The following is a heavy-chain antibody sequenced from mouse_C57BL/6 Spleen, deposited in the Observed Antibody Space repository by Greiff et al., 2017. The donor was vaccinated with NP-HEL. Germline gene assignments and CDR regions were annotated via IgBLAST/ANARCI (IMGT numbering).Heavy chain of an antibody. CDR2: ISSGSSTI. CDR3: ARDYGTPRAMDY. CDR1: GFTFSDYG. V-gene: IGHV5-17*01. Sequence: EVKLMESGGGLVKPGGSLKLSCAASGFTFSDYGMHWVRQAPEKGLEWVAYISSGSSTIYYADTVKGRFTISRDNAKNTLFLQMTILRSEDTAMYYCARDYGTPRAMDYWGQGTSVTVSS. D-gene: IGHD2-1*01. J-gene: IGHJ4*01.